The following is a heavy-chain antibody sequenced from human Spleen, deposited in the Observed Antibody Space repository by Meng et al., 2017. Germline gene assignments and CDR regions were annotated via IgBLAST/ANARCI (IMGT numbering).Heavy chain of an antibody. CDR3: ARGPTTMAHDFDY. CDR2: INHSGRN. Sequence: VELQQWGAGMLQASETLSLTCVVSGGSLSDYYWSWIRQPPGKGLEWIGEINHSGRNNYNPSLGSRATISVDTSQNNLSLKLSSVTAADSAVYYCARGPTTMAHDFDYWGQGTLVTVSS. J-gene: IGHJ4*02. CDR1: GGSLSDYY. D-gene: IGHD4-11*01. V-gene: IGHV4-34*01.